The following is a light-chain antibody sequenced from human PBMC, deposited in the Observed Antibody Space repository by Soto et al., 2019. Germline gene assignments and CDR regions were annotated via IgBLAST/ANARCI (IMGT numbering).Light chain of an antibody. V-gene: IGLV2-8*01. CDR2: EVV. J-gene: IGLJ1*01. Sequence: QSVLAQPPSASGSPGQSVTISCTGTKNDIGVYDFVSWYQHHPGKAPRLIIYEVVQRPSGVPDRFSGSKPGNTASLTVSGLQAADEADYFCKSYAGSNTYVFGSGTKLTVL. CDR3: KSYAGSNTYV. CDR1: KNDIGVYDF.